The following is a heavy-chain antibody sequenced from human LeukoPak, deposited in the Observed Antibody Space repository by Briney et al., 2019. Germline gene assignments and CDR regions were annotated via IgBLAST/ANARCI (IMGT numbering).Heavy chain of an antibody. Sequence: PGGSLRLSCAASGFTFSSYSMNWVRQAPGKGLEWVSSISSSSSYIYYADSVKGRFTISRDNAKNSLYLQMNSLRAEDTAVYYCAKRGIGGYTDYWGQGTLVTVSS. D-gene: IGHD5-12*01. CDR3: AKRGIGGYTDY. CDR2: ISSSSSYI. V-gene: IGHV3-21*04. CDR1: GFTFSSYS. J-gene: IGHJ4*02.